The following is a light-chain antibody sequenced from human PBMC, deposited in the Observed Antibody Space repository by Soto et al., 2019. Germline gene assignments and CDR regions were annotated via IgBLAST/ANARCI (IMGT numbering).Light chain of an antibody. V-gene: IGLV1-40*01. CDR2: GHT. CDR3: QSHDDSFSGDVI. CDR1: GSNIGAGYD. Sequence: QSVLTQPPSVSGAPGQRVTISCTGSGSNIGAGYDVQWYQQRPGEAPKLLIYGHTNRPSGVPGRFFGSTSGTSASLAITGLLPEDEAEYSCQSHDDSFSGDVIFGGGTKLTVL. J-gene: IGLJ2*01.